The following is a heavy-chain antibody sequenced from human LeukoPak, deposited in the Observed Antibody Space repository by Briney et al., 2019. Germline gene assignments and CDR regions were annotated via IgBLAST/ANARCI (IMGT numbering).Heavy chain of an antibody. Sequence: GGSLRLSCAASGFTFSSYAMNWVRQAPGKGLEWVSGISGSGTNTYYADSVKGRFTISRDNSKNTLYMQMNSLRAEDTAVYYCAKGDKPVIAMVKFDYWGQGALVTVSS. CDR3: AKGDKPVIAMVKFDY. D-gene: IGHD5-18*01. V-gene: IGHV3-23*01. CDR2: ISGSGTNT. J-gene: IGHJ4*02. CDR1: GFTFSSYA.